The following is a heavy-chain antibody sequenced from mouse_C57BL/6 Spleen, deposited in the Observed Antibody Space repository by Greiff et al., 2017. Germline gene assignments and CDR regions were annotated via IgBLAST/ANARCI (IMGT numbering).Heavy chain of an antibody. J-gene: IGHJ2*01. CDR1: GYTFTDYY. D-gene: IGHD2-3*01. V-gene: IGHV1-26*01. CDR3: ARTFDGYIGYYFDY. CDR2: INPNNGGT. Sequence: VQLQQSGPELVKPGASVKISCKASGYTFTDYYMNWVKQSHGKSLEWIGDINPNNGGTSYNQKFKGKATLTVDKSSSTAYMERRSLTSEDSAVYYCARTFDGYIGYYFDYWGQGTTLTVSS.